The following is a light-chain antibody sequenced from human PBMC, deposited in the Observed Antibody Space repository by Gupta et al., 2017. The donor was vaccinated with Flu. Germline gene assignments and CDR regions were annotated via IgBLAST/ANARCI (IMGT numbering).Light chain of an antibody. V-gene: IGKV1-39*01. CDR1: QNITMF. Sequence: RVTITCRASQNITMFVSWYQHQPGKAPNLLIYAAANLQSGVPSRFSGRGSGTDFTLTISSMQPQDFATYYCQHTYNTPPWTFGQGTKLDIK. CDR2: AAA. J-gene: IGKJ1*01. CDR3: QHTYNTPPWT.